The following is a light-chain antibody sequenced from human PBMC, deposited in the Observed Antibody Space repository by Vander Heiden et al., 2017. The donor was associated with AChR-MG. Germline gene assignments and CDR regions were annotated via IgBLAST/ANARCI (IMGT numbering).Light chain of an antibody. CDR3: QQSYSTRLT. Sequence: DIQMTQSPSSLSASVRDRVTITCRASQSISSYLNWYQQKPGKAPKLLIYAASRLQSGVPSRFSGSGSGTDFTLTISSLQPEDFATYYCQQSYSTRLTFGGGTKVEIK. CDR2: AAS. V-gene: IGKV1-39*01. CDR1: QSISSY. J-gene: IGKJ4*01.